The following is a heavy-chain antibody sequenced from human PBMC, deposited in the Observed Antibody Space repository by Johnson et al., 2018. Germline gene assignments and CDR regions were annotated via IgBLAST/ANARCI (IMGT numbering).Heavy chain of an antibody. CDR1: GYTFTSYD. D-gene: IGHD3-16*02. J-gene: IGHJ5*02. CDR3: ARDPPSGFRSQWDWFDP. CDR2: MNPHSGNT. Sequence: QVQLQESGAEVKKPGASXKVSCRASGYTFTSYDINWVRQAIGQGLEWMGWMNPHSGNTGYAQTFQGRVTMTRNTSINTAHMELSSLISGDTAVYYCARDPPSGFRSQWDWFDPWGQGTLVTVSS. V-gene: IGHV1-8*01.